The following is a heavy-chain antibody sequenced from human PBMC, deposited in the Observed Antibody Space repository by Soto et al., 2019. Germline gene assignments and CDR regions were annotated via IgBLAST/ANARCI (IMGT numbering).Heavy chain of an antibody. CDR1: GYTFTSYV. CDR2: ISDYNGNT. V-gene: IGHV1-18*01. J-gene: IGHJ5*02. D-gene: IGHD3-10*01. Sequence: QVQLVQSGAEVKKPGASVKVSCKASGYTFTSYVIRWVRQAPGQGLEWMGGISDYNGNTNYAQKLQGRVPMTTDTSTSTAYMELRSMRSDDTAVYYCARGHDGSGSYSLGPWGQGTLVTVSS. CDR3: ARGHDGSGSYSLGP.